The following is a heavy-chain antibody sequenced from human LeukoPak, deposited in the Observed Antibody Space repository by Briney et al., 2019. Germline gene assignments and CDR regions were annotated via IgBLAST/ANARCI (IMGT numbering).Heavy chain of an antibody. Sequence: ASVKVSCKASGYTFTSYAMHWVRQAPGQRLEWMGWINAGNGNTKYSQEFQGRVTITRDTSASTAYMKLSSLRSEDMAVYYCAREGVWGISSWYHLDYWGQGTLVTVSS. CDR1: GYTFTSYA. CDR3: AREGVWGISSWYHLDY. CDR2: INAGNGNT. D-gene: IGHD6-13*01. V-gene: IGHV1-3*03. J-gene: IGHJ4*02.